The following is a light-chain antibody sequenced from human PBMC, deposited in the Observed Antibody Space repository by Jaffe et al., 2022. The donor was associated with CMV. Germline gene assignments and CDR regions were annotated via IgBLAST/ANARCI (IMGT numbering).Light chain of an antibody. J-gene: IGKJ4*01. CDR1: QTVLYYSNNKNY. CDR2: WAS. V-gene: IGKV4-1*01. CDR3: QQYYSTPLT. Sequence: DIVMTQSPDSLAVSLGERATINCKSSQTVLYYSNNKNYLAWYQQRPGQPPKLLIYWASTRESGVPDRFSGSGSGTDFTLTISSLQAEDVAVYYCQQYYSTPLTFGGGTEVEIK.